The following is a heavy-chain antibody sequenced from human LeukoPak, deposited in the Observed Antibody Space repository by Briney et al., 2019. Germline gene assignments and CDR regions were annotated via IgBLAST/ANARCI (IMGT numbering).Heavy chain of an antibody. CDR3: AREYGCGERTRAFDI. CDR2: IYYSGST. J-gene: IGHJ3*02. CDR1: GRSISSGTYS. D-gene: IGHD4-17*01. V-gene: IGHV4-31*03. Sequence: SQTLSLTFTVSGRSISSGTYSCSWIRQHPGKGLEWIGYIYYSGSTYYNPSLKGRLTISVDTSKNQFSLKLSSVTAAEETVFDCAREYGCGERTRAFDIWGQGTMVTVSS.